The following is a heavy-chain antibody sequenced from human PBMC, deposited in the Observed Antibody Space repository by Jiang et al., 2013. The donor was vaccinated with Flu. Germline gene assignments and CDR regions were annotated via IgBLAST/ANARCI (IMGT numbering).Heavy chain of an antibody. D-gene: IGHD6-25*01. CDR3: ARGISSGWDYYYYAMDL. CDR1: GFTFSTYE. CDR2: ISSGGGTI. J-gene: IGHJ6*04. Sequence: LVQPGGSLRLSCVASGFTFSTYEMNWVRQAPGKGLEWVSYISSGGGTIFYADSVKGRLTVSRDNAQNSVFLQMSSLRVEDTAVYYCARGISSGWDYYYYAMDLWGKGTTVTVS. V-gene: IGHV3-48*03.